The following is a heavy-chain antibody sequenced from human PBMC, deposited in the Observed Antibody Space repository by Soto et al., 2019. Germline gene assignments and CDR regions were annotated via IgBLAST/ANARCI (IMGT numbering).Heavy chain of an antibody. CDR3: ARGATVSHYDY. CDR2: GSYSGST. CDR1: GVPVSSGSFY. D-gene: IGHD4-17*01. J-gene: IGHJ4*02. V-gene: IGHV4-61*01. Sequence: PSETLSLTCTVSGVPVSSGSFYWAWIRQPQGKGLEWIGFGSYSGSTNYKPSLKSRVTISVDASRSQIFLKVSSLAAADTVFYYCARGATVSHYDYWGQGTLVTVSS.